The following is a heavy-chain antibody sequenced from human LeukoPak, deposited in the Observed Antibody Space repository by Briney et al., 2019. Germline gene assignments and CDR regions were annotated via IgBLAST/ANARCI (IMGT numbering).Heavy chain of an antibody. CDR3: AREDYYGSGSYSPFDY. CDR2: IIPIFGIA. V-gene: IGHV1-69*13. D-gene: IGHD3-10*01. Sequence: ASVKVSCKASGGTFSSYAISWVRQAPGQGLEWMGGIIPIFGIANYAQKFQGRVTITADESTSTAYMELSSLRSEDTAVYYCAREDYYGSGSYSPFDYWGQGTLVTVPS. J-gene: IGHJ4*02. CDR1: GGTFSSYA.